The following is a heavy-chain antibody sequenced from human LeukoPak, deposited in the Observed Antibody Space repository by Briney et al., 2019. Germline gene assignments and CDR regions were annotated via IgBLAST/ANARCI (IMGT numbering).Heavy chain of an antibody. CDR2: IYYSGST. D-gene: IGHD4-17*01. J-gene: IGHJ6*03. CDR1: RGSISSGGYY. CDR3: ARVLTAVTTGRAYYYYMDV. Sequence: PSETLSLTCTVSRGSISSGGYYWSWIRQPPGKGLEWIGYIYYSGSTNYNPSLKSRVTISVDTSKNQFSLKLSSVTAADTAVYYCARVLTAVTTGRAYYYYMDVWGKGTMVTVSS. V-gene: IGHV4-61*08.